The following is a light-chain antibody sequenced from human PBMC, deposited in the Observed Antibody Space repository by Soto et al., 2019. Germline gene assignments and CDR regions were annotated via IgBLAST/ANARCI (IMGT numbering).Light chain of an antibody. CDR2: EVS. J-gene: IGLJ1*01. Sequence: QSVLTQPASVSGSPGQSITISCTGTNSDVGGYNYVSWFQQHPDKAPKLIIYEVSNRPSGVSNRFSGSKSGNTASLTISGLQAEDEADYYCSSYRSTSTLGVFGTGTKVTVL. CDR3: SSYRSTSTLGV. CDR1: NSDVGGYNY. V-gene: IGLV2-14*01.